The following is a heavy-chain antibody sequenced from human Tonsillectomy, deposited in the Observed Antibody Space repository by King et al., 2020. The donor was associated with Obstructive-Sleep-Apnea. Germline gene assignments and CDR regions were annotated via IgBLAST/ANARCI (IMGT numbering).Heavy chain of an antibody. J-gene: IGHJ3*02. V-gene: IGHV1-46*01. Sequence: LQLVQSGAEVKKPGASVKVSCKASGYTFTSYYMHWVRQAPGQGLEWMGIINPSGGSTSYAQKFQGRVTMTRDTSTSTVYMELSSLRSEDTAVYYCARGRGGTITFGGANDAFDIWGQGTMVTVSS. CDR3: ARGRGGTITFGGANDAFDI. CDR1: GYTFTSYY. D-gene: IGHD3-16*01. CDR2: INPSGGST.